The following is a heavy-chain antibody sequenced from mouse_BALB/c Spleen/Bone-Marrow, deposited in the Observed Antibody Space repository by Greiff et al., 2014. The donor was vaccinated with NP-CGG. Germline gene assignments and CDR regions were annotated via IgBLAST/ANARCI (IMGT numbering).Heavy chain of an antibody. D-gene: IGHD1-1*01. CDR1: GFNIKDTY. V-gene: IGHV14-3*02. CDR2: IDPANGNT. CDR3: APYDYGSSQFAY. J-gene: IGHJ3*01. Sequence: VQLQESGAELVKPGASVKLSCTASGFNIKDTYMNWVKQRPEQGLEWIGRIDPANGNTKYDPKFQGEAPITADTSSNTAYLQLSSLTSEDTAVYYCAPYDYGSSQFAYWGQGTLVTVSA.